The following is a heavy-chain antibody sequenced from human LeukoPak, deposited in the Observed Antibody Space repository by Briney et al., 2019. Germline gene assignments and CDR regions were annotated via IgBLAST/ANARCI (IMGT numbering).Heavy chain of an antibody. Sequence: GGSLRLSCAASGFTFSSYWMHWVRQAPGKGLVWVSRIKSDGSNTNYADSVKGRFTISRDNAKNTLHLQMKSLKVEDTSGYYCARVEATYYYGSATPYSPYWGQGSLVTVSS. V-gene: IGHV3-74*01. CDR1: GFTFSSYW. CDR2: IKSDGSNT. CDR3: ARVEATYYYGSATPYSPY. J-gene: IGHJ4*02. D-gene: IGHD3-10*01.